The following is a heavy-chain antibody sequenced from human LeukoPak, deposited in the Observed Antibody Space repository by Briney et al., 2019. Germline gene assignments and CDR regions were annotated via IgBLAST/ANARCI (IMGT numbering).Heavy chain of an antibody. CDR3: ARETKGGDDY. D-gene: IGHD2-21*01. Sequence: ASVKVSCKASGYIFTKYGITWVRQAPGQGLEWMGWISAYNGNTNYAQKLQDRVTVTTDASTNTAYMELSRLRSDDTAVYYCARETKGGDDYWGQGTLVTVSS. CDR1: GYIFTKYG. J-gene: IGHJ4*02. V-gene: IGHV1-18*01. CDR2: ISAYNGNT.